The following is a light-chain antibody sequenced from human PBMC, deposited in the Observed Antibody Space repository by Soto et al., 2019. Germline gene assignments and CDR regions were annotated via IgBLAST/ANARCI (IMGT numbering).Light chain of an antibody. J-gene: IGLJ2*01. CDR1: SSDVGGYNY. Sequence: QSALTQPASVSGSPGQSITISCTGTSSDVGGYNYVSWYQQHPGKAPKLMIYDVSNRPSGVSNRFSGSKSGNTASLTISGLQAEAVADYYCSSYTSSSTLVFGGGTKVTVL. V-gene: IGLV2-14*01. CDR2: DVS. CDR3: SSYTSSSTLV.